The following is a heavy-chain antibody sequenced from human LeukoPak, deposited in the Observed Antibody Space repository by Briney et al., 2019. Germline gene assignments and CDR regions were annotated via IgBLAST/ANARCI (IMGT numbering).Heavy chain of an antibody. CDR3: AKSGYYDSTGYYYYFDY. V-gene: IGHV3-30*02. CDR2: VRYDGSDK. CDR1: GFMLSIYG. J-gene: IGHJ4*02. Sequence: PGGSLRLSCTATGFMLSIYGMHWVRQAPGKGLEWVAFVRYDGSDKYYADSVKGRFTISRDNSKNTLYLQMNSLRAEDTAVYYCAKSGYYDSTGYYYYFDYWGQGTLVTVSS. D-gene: IGHD3-22*01.